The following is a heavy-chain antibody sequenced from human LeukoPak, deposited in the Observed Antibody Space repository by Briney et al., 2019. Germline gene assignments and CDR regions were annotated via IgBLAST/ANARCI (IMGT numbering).Heavy chain of an antibody. V-gene: IGHV4-34*01. Sequence: SETLSLTCAVYGGSFSGYYWSWIRQPPGKGLEWIGEINHSGSTYYNASLQSRVTISIDTSKNQFSLRLNSVTAADTAMYFCVKSGGYGLIDYWGQGTLVTVSS. J-gene: IGHJ4*02. CDR3: VKSGGYGLIDY. D-gene: IGHD1-26*01. CDR2: INHSGST. CDR1: GGSFSGYY.